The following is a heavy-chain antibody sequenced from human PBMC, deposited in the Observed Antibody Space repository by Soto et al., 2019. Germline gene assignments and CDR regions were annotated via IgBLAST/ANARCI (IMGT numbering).Heavy chain of an antibody. D-gene: IGHD3-10*01. V-gene: IGHV4-31*01. CDR1: GCSISSGGYY. CDR2: IHDSGST. Sequence: QVQLQESGPGLVKPSQTLSLTCTVSGCSISSGGYYWSWIRQHPGKGLEWIGYIHDSGSTYYNPSLKSLVTISVDTSKTQFSLRLSSVTAADTAVYYCARVRYYGSGSYYPRFDYWGQGTLVTVSS. J-gene: IGHJ4*02. CDR3: ARVRYYGSGSYYPRFDY.